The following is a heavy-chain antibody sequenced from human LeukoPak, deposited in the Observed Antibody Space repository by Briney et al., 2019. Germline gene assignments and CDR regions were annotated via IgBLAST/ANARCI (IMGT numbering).Heavy chain of an antibody. V-gene: IGHV3-30*18. CDR3: AKDSPSGSYSNGVDY. CDR1: GFTFSSYG. CDR2: ISYDGSNK. D-gene: IGHD1-26*01. Sequence: GGSLRLSCAASGFTFSSYGMHWVRQAPGKGLEWVAVISYDGSNKYYADSVKGRFTISRDNSKNTLYLQMHSLRAEDTAVYYCAKDSPSGSYSNGVDYWGQGTLVTVSS. J-gene: IGHJ4*02.